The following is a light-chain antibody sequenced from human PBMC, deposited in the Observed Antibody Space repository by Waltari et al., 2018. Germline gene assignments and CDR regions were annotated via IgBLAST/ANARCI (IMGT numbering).Light chain of an antibody. CDR3: QQRSNWPPALT. CDR2: DAP. V-gene: IGKV3-11*01. CDR1: QSVSSY. J-gene: IGKJ4*01. Sequence: EIVFTQSTVTLSLSPGESATLSCRASQSVSSYLTWYQQKPGQAPRLLIYDAPNRATGIPARFRGSGSGTDFTLTISSLEPEDVAVYYCQQRSNWPPALTFGGGTKVEVK.